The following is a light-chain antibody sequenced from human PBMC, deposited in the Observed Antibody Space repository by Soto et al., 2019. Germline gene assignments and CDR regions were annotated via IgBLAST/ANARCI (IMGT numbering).Light chain of an antibody. Sequence: QSVLIQPPSASGTPGQRVTFSCSGSNSNIGNNNVYWYQQLPGTAPKLLIYKNNQRPSGVPDRFSGSRSGTSASLAISGLRSEDESDYYCAAWDDSLSGRIFGGGTKVTVL. CDR1: NSNIGNNN. CDR3: AAWDDSLSGRI. V-gene: IGLV1-47*01. J-gene: IGLJ2*01. CDR2: KNN.